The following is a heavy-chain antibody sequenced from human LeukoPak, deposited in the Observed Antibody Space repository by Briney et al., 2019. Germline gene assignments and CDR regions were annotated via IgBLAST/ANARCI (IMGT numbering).Heavy chain of an antibody. CDR1: GFTFTSHW. D-gene: IGHD1-14*01. V-gene: IGHV3-7*01. Sequence: PGGSLRLSCAASGFTFTSHWMSWVRQAPGKGLEWVARMNLDGSEKYYVDSVKGRFTISRDNAKTSLYLEMNSLRAEDTAVYYCAGPRPTTGDAFDIWGQGTMVTVSS. J-gene: IGHJ3*02. CDR2: MNLDGSEK. CDR3: AGPRPTTGDAFDI.